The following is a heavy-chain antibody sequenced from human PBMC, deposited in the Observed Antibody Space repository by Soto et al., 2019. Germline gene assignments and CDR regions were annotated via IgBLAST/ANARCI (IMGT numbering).Heavy chain of an antibody. J-gene: IGHJ6*03. CDR1: GFTFSSYG. CDR3: ARDCTVTVAVSFETNYYYYCYMGD. CDR2: IWHDGSNK. V-gene: IGHV3-33*01. Sequence: QVQLVESGGGVVQPGRSLRLSCAASGFTFSSYGMHWVRQAPGKGLEWVAVIWHDGSNKYYADSVKGRFTISRDNSKNTLYLQMNSLRAEDTGVYYCARDCTVTVAVSFETNYYYYCYMGDWGKGTMVTVSS. D-gene: IGHD6-19*01.